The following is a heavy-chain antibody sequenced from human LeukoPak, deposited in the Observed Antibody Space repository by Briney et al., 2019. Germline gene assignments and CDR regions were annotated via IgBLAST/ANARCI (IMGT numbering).Heavy chain of an antibody. V-gene: IGHV4-39*01. J-gene: IGHJ3*02. D-gene: IGHD2-21*01. CDR1: GGSISSSSYY. CDR2: IYYSGST. Sequence: SETLSLTCTVSGGSISSSSYYWGWIRQPPGKGLEWIGNIYYSGSTYYNPSLKSRVTISVDTSKNQFSLKLSSVTAADTAVYYCARVSRLWWARDIWGQGTMVTVSS. CDR3: ARVSRLWWARDI.